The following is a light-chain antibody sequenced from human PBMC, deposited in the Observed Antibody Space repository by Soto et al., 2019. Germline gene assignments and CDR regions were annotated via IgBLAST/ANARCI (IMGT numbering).Light chain of an antibody. CDR1: QSITYW. CDR3: QQYHSFSFT. J-gene: IGKJ2*01. CDR2: DVF. Sequence: DIQMTQSPSSLSASVGDRVTITCRASQSITYWLSWYQQKPGRAPNLLLYDVFNLQSGVPSRFSGSTSGTEFPLTISSLQPDDSATYYCQQYHSFSFTFGHGTKLEIK. V-gene: IGKV1-5*01.